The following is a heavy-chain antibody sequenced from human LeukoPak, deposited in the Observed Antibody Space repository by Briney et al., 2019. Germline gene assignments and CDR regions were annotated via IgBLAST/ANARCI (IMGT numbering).Heavy chain of an antibody. CDR3: ARSEGRGVYYDSSGYLDY. CDR1: GGSISSGDYY. D-gene: IGHD3-22*01. V-gene: IGHV4-30-4*08. CDR2: IYYSGST. J-gene: IGHJ4*02. Sequence: SQTLSLTCTVSGGSISSGDYYWSWIRQPPGKGLEWIGYIYYSGSTYYNPSLKSRVTISVDTSKNQFSLKLSSVTAADTAVYYCARSEGRGVYYDSSGYLDYWGQGTLVTVSS.